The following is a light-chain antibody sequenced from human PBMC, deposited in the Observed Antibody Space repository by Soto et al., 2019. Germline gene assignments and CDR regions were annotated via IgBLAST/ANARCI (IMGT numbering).Light chain of an antibody. J-gene: IGKJ1*01. CDR2: AAS. CDR1: QGIRND. CDR3: QQYNSYSPT. Sequence: IQMTQSPSSLSASVVDRVTITCRASQGIRNDLGWYQQKPGKAPKLLIYAASTLQSGVPARFSGSGSGTDFTLTISSLQPEDVATYYCQQYNSYSPTFGQGTKVDIK. V-gene: IGKV1-17*01.